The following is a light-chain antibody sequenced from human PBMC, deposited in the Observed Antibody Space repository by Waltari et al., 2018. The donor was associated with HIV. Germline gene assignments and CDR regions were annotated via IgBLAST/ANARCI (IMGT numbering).Light chain of an antibody. J-gene: IGLJ3*02. V-gene: IGLV1-40*01. CDR1: SSNIGAGHD. Sequence: TQPPSVSGAPGQRVTISCTGTSSNIGAGHDVHWYQQLPGTAPKLLIFGNDNRPSGVPDRVSGSKSGSSASLAITGLQPEDEGDYYCQSFDNTLRGVFGGGTKLTVL. CDR2: GND. CDR3: QSFDNTLRGV.